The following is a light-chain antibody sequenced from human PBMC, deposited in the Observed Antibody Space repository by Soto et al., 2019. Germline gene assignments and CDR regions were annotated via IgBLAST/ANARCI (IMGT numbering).Light chain of an antibody. CDR2: AAS. Sequence: DIQMTQSPSSLSASVGDRVTITCRASQSIRSYLNWYQQKPGKAPKLLIYAASSLQSGVPSRFSGSGSGTDFTLTISSLQPEDFATYYCHQSYSTRRTFGQGTKLEIK. J-gene: IGKJ2*01. V-gene: IGKV1-39*01. CDR1: QSIRSY. CDR3: HQSYSTRRT.